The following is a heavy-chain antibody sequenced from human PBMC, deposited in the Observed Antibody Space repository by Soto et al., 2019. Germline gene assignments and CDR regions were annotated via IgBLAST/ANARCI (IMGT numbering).Heavy chain of an antibody. CDR1: GGTFSSYT. CDR2: IIPILGIA. D-gene: IGHD3-16*01. CDR3: ARGGLDYYYGRDV. J-gene: IGHJ6*02. Sequence: QVQLVQSGAEVKKPGSSVKVSCKASGGTFSSYTISWVRQAPGQGLEWMGRIIPILGIANYAQKFQGRVTITADKSTSIAYMERSSLKSEDTAVDYCARGGLDYYYGRDVWGQGATVTVSS. V-gene: IGHV1-69*02.